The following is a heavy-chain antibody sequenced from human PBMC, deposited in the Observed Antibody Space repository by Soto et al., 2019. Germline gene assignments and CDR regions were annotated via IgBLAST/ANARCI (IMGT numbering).Heavy chain of an antibody. CDR3: AHAPAHGSGISTSYFDY. Sequence: ESGPTLVNPTQTLTLTCTFSGFSLSTSGVGVGWIRQPPGKALEWLALIYWDDDKRYSPSLKSRLTITKDTSKNQVVLTMTNMDPVDTATYYCAHAPAHGSGISTSYFDYWGQGTLVTVSS. D-gene: IGHD3-10*01. CDR1: GFSLSTSGVG. J-gene: IGHJ4*02. CDR2: IYWDDDK. V-gene: IGHV2-5*02.